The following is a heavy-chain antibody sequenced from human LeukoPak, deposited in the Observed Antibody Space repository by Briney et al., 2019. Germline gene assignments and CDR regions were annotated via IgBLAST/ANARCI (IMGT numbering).Heavy chain of an antibody. Sequence: GGSLRLSCAASGFIVSSNYMSWVRQAPGKGLEWVSVIYSGGSTYYADSVKGRFTISRDNSKNTLYLQMNILRAEDTAVYYCARFSGSSTFDYWGQGTLVTVSS. CDR1: GFIVSSNY. CDR3: ARFSGSSTFDY. CDR2: IYSGGST. J-gene: IGHJ4*02. V-gene: IGHV3-53*01. D-gene: IGHD1-26*01.